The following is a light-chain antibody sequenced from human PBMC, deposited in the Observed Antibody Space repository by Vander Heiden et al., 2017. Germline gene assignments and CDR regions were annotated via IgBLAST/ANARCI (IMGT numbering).Light chain of an antibody. CDR3: SSYTSSSVI. V-gene: IGLV2-14*03. Sequence: QSALTQPASVSGSPGQSITISCTGSSSDFADYNYVSWYQQHPGKAPKLIIYDVSNRPSGVSNRFSGSKSGNTASLAISGLQAEDEGDYYCSSYTSSSVIFGGGTKLTVL. J-gene: IGLJ2*01. CDR2: DVS. CDR1: SSDFADYNY.